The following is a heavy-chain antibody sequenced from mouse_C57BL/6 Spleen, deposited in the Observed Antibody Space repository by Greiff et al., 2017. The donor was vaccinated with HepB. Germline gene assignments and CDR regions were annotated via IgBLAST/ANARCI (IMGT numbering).Heavy chain of an antibody. CDR2: IYPSDSET. CDR1: GYTFTSYW. D-gene: IGHD1-1*01. V-gene: IGHV1-61*01. Sequence: QVQLQQPGAELVRPGSSVKLSCKASGYTFTSYWMDWVKQRPGQGLEWIGNIYPSDSETHYNQKFKDKATLTVDKSSSTAYMQLSSLTSEDSAVYYCARWVTTVVDRYFDVWGTGTTVTVSS. CDR3: ARWVTTVVDRYFDV. J-gene: IGHJ1*03.